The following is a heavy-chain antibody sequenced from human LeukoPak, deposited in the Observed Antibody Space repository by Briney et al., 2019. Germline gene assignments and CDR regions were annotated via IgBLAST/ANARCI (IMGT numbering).Heavy chain of an antibody. Sequence: PSEPLSLTCTVSGGSISSGGYYWSWIRQHPGDGLEWIGYIYYSGSTYYNPSLKSRVTISIDTSKNHFSLKLSSVTAADTAVYYCARGPADMTTVTIDYWGQGTLVTVSS. CDR2: IYYSGST. D-gene: IGHD4-17*01. J-gene: IGHJ4*02. V-gene: IGHV4-31*02. CDR3: ARGPADMTTVTIDY. CDR1: GGSISSGGYY.